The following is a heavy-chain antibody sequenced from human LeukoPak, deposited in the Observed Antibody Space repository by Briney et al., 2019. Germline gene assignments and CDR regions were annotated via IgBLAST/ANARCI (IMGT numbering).Heavy chain of an antibody. V-gene: IGHV1-69*05. CDR2: IIPIFGTA. J-gene: IGHJ6*03. CDR3: AKGAGTPMHYYYYYMDV. D-gene: IGHD6-19*01. CDR1: GGTFNSYA. Sequence: SVKVSCKASGGTFNSYAISWVRQAPGQGLEWMGGIIPIFGTANYAQKFQGRVTITTDESTSTAYMELSSLRSEDTAVYYCAKGAGTPMHYYYYYMDVWGKGTTVTVSS.